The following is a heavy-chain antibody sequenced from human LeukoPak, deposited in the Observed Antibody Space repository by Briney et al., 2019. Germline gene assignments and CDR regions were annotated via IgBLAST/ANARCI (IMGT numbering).Heavy chain of an antibody. CDR2: ISGSGGST. J-gene: IGHJ4*02. D-gene: IGHD3-22*01. CDR3: AKAEYYYDSSGYYYRSGHLADSFFDH. CDR1: GFTFSSYA. V-gene: IGHV3-23*01. Sequence: PGGSLRLSCAASGFTFSSYAMSWVRQAPGKGLEWVAAISGSGGSTYYADSVKGRFTISRDNSKNTLYLQMNSLRAEDTAVYYCAKAEYYYDSSGYYYRSGHLADSFFDHWGQGTLVTVSS.